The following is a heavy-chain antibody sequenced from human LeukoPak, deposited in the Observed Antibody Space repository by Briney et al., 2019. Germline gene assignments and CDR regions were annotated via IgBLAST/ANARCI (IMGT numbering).Heavy chain of an antibody. CDR3: AKDMSAGGYRARHGMDV. CDR1: GYTLTELS. V-gene: IGHV1-24*01. D-gene: IGHD5-24*01. CDR2: FDPEDGET. J-gene: IGHJ6*02. Sequence: ASVKVSCKVSGYTLTELSMHWVRQAPGKGLEWMGGFDPEDGETIYAQKFQGGVTMTEDTSTDTAYMELSSLRSEDTAVYYCAKDMSAGGYRARHGMDVWGQGTTVTVSS.